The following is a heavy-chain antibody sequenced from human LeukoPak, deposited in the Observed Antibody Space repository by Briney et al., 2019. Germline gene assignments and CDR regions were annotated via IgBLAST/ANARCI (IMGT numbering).Heavy chain of an antibody. Sequence: GGSLRLSCAASGFTVNSNYMSWVRQAPGKGLELVSLIYTGGSTYYADSVKGRFTISRDNSKNTLYLQMNSLRPEDTAVYYCARGFGKVAANVFGGYTMDVWGQGTTVTVSS. D-gene: IGHD6-6*01. CDR3: ARGFGKVAANVFGGYTMDV. V-gene: IGHV3-66*02. CDR2: IYTGGST. CDR1: GFTVNSNY. J-gene: IGHJ6*02.